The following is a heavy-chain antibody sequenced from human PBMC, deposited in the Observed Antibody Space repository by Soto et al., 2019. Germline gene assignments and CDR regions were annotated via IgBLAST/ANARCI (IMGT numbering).Heavy chain of an antibody. V-gene: IGHV1-18*01. J-gene: IGHJ3*02. CDR3: ARPMGEYYTYNLDAFDI. Sequence: QVQLVQSGAEVKKPGAPVKVSCKASGYTFTSYGISRVRQAPGQGLEWMGWISAYNGNTNYAQKLQGRVTMTTDTSTSTAYMELRSLRSDDTAVYYCARPMGEYYTYNLDAFDIWGQGTMVTVSS. CDR2: ISAYNGNT. D-gene: IGHD3-10*01. CDR1: GYTFTSYG.